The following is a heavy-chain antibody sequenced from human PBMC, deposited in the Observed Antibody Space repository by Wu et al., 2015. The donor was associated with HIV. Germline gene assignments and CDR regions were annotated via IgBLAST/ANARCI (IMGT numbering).Heavy chain of an antibody. Sequence: QVQLVQSGAEVRSLGPSVKVSCKASGYTFTSYGISWVRQAPGQGLEWMGWISAYNGNTNYAQKLQGRVTMTTDTSTSTAYMELRSLRSDDTAVYYCARGQIIYYDSSGYYNYYYYGMDVWGQGTTVTVSS. CDR2: ISAYNGNT. J-gene: IGHJ6*02. V-gene: IGHV1-18*01. CDR1: GYTFTSYG. CDR3: ARGQIIYYDSSGYYNYYYYGMDV. D-gene: IGHD3-22*01.